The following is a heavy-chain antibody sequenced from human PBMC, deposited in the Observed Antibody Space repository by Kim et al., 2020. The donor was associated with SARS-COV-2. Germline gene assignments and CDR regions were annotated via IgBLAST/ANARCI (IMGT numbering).Heavy chain of an antibody. V-gene: IGHV3-33*05. CDR1: GFTFSSYG. Sequence: GGSLRLSCAASGFTFSSYGMHWVRQAPGKGLEWVAVISYDGSNKYYADYVKGRFTISRDNSKNTLYLQMNSLRAEDTAVYYCARGENYYGSGSLVGYWGQGTLVTVSS. D-gene: IGHD3-10*01. J-gene: IGHJ4*02. CDR3: ARGENYYGSGSLVGY. CDR2: ISYDGSNK.